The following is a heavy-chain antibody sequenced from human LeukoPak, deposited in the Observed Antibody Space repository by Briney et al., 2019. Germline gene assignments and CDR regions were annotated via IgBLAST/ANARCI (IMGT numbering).Heavy chain of an antibody. CDR3: AKGPNYDILTGWRKTHNAFDI. Sequence: GGSLRLSCAASGFTFSSYAMHWVRQAPGKGLEWVAVISYDGSNKYYADSVKGRFTISRDNSKNTLYLQMNSLRAEDTAVYYCAKGPNYDILTGWRKTHNAFDIWGHGTIVTVSS. CDR2: ISYDGSNK. CDR1: GFTFSSYA. V-gene: IGHV3-30*04. J-gene: IGHJ3*02. D-gene: IGHD3-9*01.